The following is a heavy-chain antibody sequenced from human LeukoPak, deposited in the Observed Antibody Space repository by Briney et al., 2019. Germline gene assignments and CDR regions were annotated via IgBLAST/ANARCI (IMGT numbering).Heavy chain of an antibody. D-gene: IGHD6-6*01. CDR1: GVTSADYA. J-gene: IGHJ4*02. Sequence: GGSLRLSCTASGVTSADYAMHWVRQAPGKGLEWVSGIYSNRQKIDYADSVKGRFIISRDDAKNSLFLQMNSLRPEDTGVYYCAKLTRSSSDFDYWGQGTLVTVSS. CDR3: AKLTRSSSDFDY. V-gene: IGHV3-9*02. CDR2: IYSNRQKI.